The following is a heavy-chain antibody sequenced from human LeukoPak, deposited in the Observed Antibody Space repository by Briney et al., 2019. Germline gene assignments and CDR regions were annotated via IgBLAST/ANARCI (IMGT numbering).Heavy chain of an antibody. CDR2: INPAGGST. CDR3: ARYNGDLTGGFDY. Sequence: ASVKVSCKASGYTFTNYYIHWVRQAPGQGLEWMGIINPAGGSTGYAQKFQGRVTMTRDTSTSTVYMELSSLKSEDTAVYYCARYNGDLTGGFDYWGQGTLVTVSS. CDR1: GYTFTNYY. D-gene: IGHD4-17*01. V-gene: IGHV1-46*01. J-gene: IGHJ4*02.